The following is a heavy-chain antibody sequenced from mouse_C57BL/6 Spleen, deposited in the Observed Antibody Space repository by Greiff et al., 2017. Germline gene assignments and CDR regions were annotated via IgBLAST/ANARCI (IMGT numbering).Heavy chain of an antibody. D-gene: IGHD1-1*01. CDR2: IDPSDSYT. CDR3: ASYYGSSYNFDY. V-gene: IGHV1-50*01. CDR1: GYTFTSYW. J-gene: IGHJ2*01. Sequence: QVQLQQPGAELVKPGASVKLSCKASGYTFTSYWMQWVKQRPGQCLEWIGEIDPSDSYTNYNQKFKGKATLTVDTSSSTAYMQLSSLTSEDSAVYYCASYYGSSYNFDYWGQGTTLTVSS.